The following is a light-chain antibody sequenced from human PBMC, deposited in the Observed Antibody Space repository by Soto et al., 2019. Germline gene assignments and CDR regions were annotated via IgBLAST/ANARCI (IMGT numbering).Light chain of an antibody. J-gene: IGLJ2*01. CDR3: CSYAGSRNYVL. V-gene: IGLV2-23*01. CDR2: EGT. CDR1: SSDVGGYNL. Sequence: QSVLTQPASVSGSPGQSITISCTGTSSDVGGYNLVSWYQQHPGKAPKLIIYEGTKRPSGVSNRFSGSKSGNTASLTISGLQAEDEADYFCCSYAGSRNYVLFGGGTKLTVL.